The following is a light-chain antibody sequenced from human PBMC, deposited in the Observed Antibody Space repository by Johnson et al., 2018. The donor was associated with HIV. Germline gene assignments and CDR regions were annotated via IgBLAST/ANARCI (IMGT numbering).Light chain of an antibody. CDR2: DNN. V-gene: IGLV1-51*01. Sequence: QSVLTQPPSVSAAPGQKVTISCSGSSCDIGNNYVSWHQQLPGTAPKLLISDNNKRPSGIPDRISGSKSGTSSTLGITGLQTGDEADYYCGTWDSSLSAYVFGTGTKFTVL. CDR3: GTWDSSLSAYV. J-gene: IGLJ1*01. CDR1: SCDIGNNY.